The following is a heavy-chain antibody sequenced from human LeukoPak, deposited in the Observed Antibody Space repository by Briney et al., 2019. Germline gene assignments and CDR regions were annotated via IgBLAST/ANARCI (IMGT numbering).Heavy chain of an antibody. V-gene: IGHV3-66*03. CDR2: IRDSGET. Sequence: GGSLRLSCAGSGFSVSNYYMSWVRQAPGKGLEWVSLIRDSGETFYADSVKGRFTISRDNSKNTMYLQMNRLRVEGTAVYFCARDRAVTQDWVEFDPWGQGTLVTVSS. CDR3: ARDRAVTQDWVEFDP. D-gene: IGHD4-17*01. J-gene: IGHJ5*02. CDR1: GFSVSNYY.